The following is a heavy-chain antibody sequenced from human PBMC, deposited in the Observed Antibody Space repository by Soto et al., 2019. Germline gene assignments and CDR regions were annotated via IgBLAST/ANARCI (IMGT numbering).Heavy chain of an antibody. J-gene: IGHJ4*02. V-gene: IGHV4-59*01. CDR2: IYYSGST. CDR3: ARIPWDSSGWYIDY. Sequence: SETLSLTCTVSGGSISSYYWSWIRQPPGKGLEWIGYIYYSGSTNYNPSLKSRVTISVDTSKNQFSLKLSSVTAADTAVYYCARIPWDSSGWYIDYWGQGTLVTVSS. D-gene: IGHD6-19*01. CDR1: GGSISSYY.